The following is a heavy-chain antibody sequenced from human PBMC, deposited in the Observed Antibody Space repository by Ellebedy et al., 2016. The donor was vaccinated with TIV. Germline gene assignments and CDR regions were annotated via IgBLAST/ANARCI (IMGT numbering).Heavy chain of an antibody. D-gene: IGHD2-15*01. CDR3: ARVVWQLPVSYAFDI. V-gene: IGHV4-34*01. CDR2: INHSGST. J-gene: IGHJ3*02. CDR1: GGSFSGYY. Sequence: MPSETLSLTCAVYGGSFSGYYWSWIRQPPGKGLEWIGEINHSGSTNYNPSLQRRVTISVDASKNQFSLKLTSVTAADTAVYYCARVVWQLPVSYAFDIWGQGTVVTVSS.